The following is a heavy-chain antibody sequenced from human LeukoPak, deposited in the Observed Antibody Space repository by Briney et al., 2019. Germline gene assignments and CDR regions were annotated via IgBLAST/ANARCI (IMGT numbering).Heavy chain of an antibody. V-gene: IGHV3-48*01. J-gene: IGHJ4*02. CDR1: GFTFSSYS. Sequence: GGSLRLSCAASGFTFSSYSMNWVRQAPGKGLEWVSYISSSSSTIYYADSVKGRFTISRDNAKNSLYLQMNSLRAEDTAVYYCARGQGVSGSYPTDYWGQGTLVTVSS. CDR2: ISSSSSTI. D-gene: IGHD1-26*01. CDR3: ARGQGVSGSYPTDY.